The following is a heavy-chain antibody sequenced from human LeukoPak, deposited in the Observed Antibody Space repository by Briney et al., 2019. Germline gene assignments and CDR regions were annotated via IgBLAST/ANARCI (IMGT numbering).Heavy chain of an antibody. V-gene: IGHV3-9*01. J-gene: IGHJ4*02. CDR3: AKDVWRGLYDSSGYFFDY. D-gene: IGHD3-22*01. CDR2: ISWNSGSI. CDR1: GFTFDDYA. Sequence: PGGSLRLSCAASGFTFDDYAMHWVREAPGKGLEWVSGISWNSGSIGYADSVKGRFTISRDNAKNSLYLQMNSLRAEDTALYYCAKDVWRGLYDSSGYFFDYWGQGTLDTVSS.